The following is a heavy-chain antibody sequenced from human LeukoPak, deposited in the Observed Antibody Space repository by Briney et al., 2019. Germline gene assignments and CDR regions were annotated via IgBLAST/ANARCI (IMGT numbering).Heavy chain of an antibody. CDR3: AKGAYDYIEMGYFDY. V-gene: IGHV3-23*01. D-gene: IGHD5-12*01. Sequence: PGGSLRLSCAASGFTSANYAMNWVRQAPGKGLEWVSILIGSNGATDYADSVKGRFTISRDNSKNTLYLQMNSLRAEDTAIYYCAKGAYDYIEMGYFDYWGQGTLVTVTS. CDR1: GFTSANYA. CDR2: LIGSNGAT. J-gene: IGHJ4*02.